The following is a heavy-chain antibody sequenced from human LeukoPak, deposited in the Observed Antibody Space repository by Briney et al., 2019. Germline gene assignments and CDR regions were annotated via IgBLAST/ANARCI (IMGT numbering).Heavy chain of an antibody. CDR2: IWYGGSNK. D-gene: IGHD6-6*01. CDR1: GFTFSSYG. J-gene: IGHJ4*02. Sequence: GGSLRLSCAASGFTFSSYGMHWVRQAPGKGLEWVAVIWYGGSNKYYADSVKGRFTISRDNSKNTLYLQMNSLRAEDTAVYYCAKDPADQGARPGYYFDYWGQGTLVTVSS. CDR3: AKDPADQGARPGYYFDY. V-gene: IGHV3-30*02.